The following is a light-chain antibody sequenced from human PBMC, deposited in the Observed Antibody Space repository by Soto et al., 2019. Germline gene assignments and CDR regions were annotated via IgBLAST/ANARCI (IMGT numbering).Light chain of an antibody. Sequence: AIRVTQSPSSFSASTGDRVTITCRASQGISSYLAWYQQKPGKAPKLLIYAASTSQSGVPSRFSGSGSGTDYTLIISSLQPDDFATYFCQQYNSYSWSFGQGTKVDTK. CDR3: QQYNSYSWS. V-gene: IGKV1-8*01. J-gene: IGKJ1*01. CDR1: QGISSY. CDR2: AAS.